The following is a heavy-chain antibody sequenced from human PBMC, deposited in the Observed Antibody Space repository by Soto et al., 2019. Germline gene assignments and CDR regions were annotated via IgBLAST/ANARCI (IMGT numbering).Heavy chain of an antibody. Sequence: QVQLVESGGGVVQPGRSLRLSCAASGFTFSSFGMHWVRQAPGKGLEWVAVISYDGSIKYYVDSVKGRFTISRDNSKNXLYLQMNSLRAEDMAVYYCAKDKGIAVAGTPGMDVWGRGTTVTVSS. CDR1: GFTFSSFG. CDR3: AKDKGIAVAGTPGMDV. J-gene: IGHJ6*02. D-gene: IGHD6-19*01. CDR2: ISYDGSIK. V-gene: IGHV3-30*18.